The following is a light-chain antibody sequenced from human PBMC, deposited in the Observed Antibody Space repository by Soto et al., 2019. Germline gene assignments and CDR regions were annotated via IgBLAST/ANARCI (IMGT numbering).Light chain of an antibody. CDR1: SSNIGNNY. V-gene: IGLV1-51*01. Sequence: QSVLTQPPSVSAAPGQKVTIFCSGSSSNIGNNYVSWYQQLPGTAPKLLIYDNNKRPSGIPDRFSGSKSGTSATLGITGLQTGDEADYYCGTWDSSLSAGGVVFGGGTKVTVL. CDR2: DNN. J-gene: IGLJ2*01. CDR3: GTWDSSLSAGGVV.